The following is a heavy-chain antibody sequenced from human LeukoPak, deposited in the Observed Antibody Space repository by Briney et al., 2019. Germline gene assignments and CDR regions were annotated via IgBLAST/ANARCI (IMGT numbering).Heavy chain of an antibody. CDR2: ISGSGGST. CDR3: AKSLPVWFAARTGPFDY. J-gene: IGHJ4*02. V-gene: IGHV3-23*01. D-gene: IGHD3-10*01. CDR1: GFTFSSYA. Sequence: PGGALRLSCAASGFTFSSYAMSGVRQAPGKGLEGVSAISGSGGSTYYADSVKGRFTISRDNSKNTLYLQMNSLRAEDTAVYYCAKSLPVWFAARTGPFDYWGQGPVATASS.